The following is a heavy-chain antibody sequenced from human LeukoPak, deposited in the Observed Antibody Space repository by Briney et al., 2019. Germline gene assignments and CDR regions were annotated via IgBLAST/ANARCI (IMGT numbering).Heavy chain of an antibody. V-gene: IGHV3-13*01. CDR2: VGTNHDT. D-gene: IGHD2-15*01. Sequence: GGSLRLSCVASGFSVSTFDMYWVRQAAGGGLEWVAAVGTNHDTLYLGSVKGRFTISRDNSKNAVYLQMSSLKVEDTAVYYCVKDKGYYSGWYVAGFDYWGQGTLVTVSS. J-gene: IGHJ4*02. CDR1: GFSVSTFD. CDR3: VKDKGYYSGWYVAGFDY.